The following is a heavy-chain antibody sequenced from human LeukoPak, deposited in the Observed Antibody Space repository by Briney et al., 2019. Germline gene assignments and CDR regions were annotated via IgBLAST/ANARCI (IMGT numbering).Heavy chain of an antibody. Sequence: PGRSLRLSCAASGFTFDDYAMHWVRQAPGKGLEWVSGISWNSGSIGYADSVKGRFTISRDNAKNSLYLQMNSLRAEDTAVYYCARVRRFGELLAYYYYYYMDVWGKGTTVTVSS. CDR2: ISWNSGSI. V-gene: IGHV3-9*01. D-gene: IGHD3-10*01. CDR3: ARVRRFGELLAYYYYYYMDV. CDR1: GFTFDDYA. J-gene: IGHJ6*03.